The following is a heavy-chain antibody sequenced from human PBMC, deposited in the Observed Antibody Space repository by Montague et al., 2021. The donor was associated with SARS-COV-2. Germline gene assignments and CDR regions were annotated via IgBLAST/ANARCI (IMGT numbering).Heavy chain of an antibody. CDR1: GGSFSGYY. CDR3: ARVRYYGSGTSLGMDV. Sequence: SETLSLTCAVYGGSFSGYYWSWIRQPPGKGLERIGEINHSGSTNYNPSLKSRVTISVDTSKNQFSLKLSSVTAADTAVYYRARVRYYGSGTSLGMDVWGQGTTVTVSS. D-gene: IGHD3-10*01. V-gene: IGHV4-34*01. J-gene: IGHJ6*02. CDR2: INHSGST.